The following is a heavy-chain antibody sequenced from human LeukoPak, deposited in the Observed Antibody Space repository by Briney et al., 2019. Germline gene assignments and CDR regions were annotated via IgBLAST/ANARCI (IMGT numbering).Heavy chain of an antibody. CDR2: IKSDGGKT. CDR1: GFAFQAFE. V-gene: IGHV3-43*02. Sequence: TGGSLRLSCTASGFAFQAFEMHWVRQVPGKGLEWVSLIKSDGGKTDYADSVRGRFNISRDNGENSLYLQMNSLRSEDSALYYCATWAFYHGVDVWGQGTMVTVSS. CDR3: ATWAFYHGVDV. J-gene: IGHJ6*02. D-gene: IGHD1-26*01.